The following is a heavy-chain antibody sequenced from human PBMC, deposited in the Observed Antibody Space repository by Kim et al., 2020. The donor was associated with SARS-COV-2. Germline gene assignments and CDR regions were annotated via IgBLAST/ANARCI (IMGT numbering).Heavy chain of an antibody. J-gene: IGHJ4*02. D-gene: IGHD3-10*01. CDR1: GFTFSSYA. CDR3: ARDNTMVRGVILGY. Sequence: GGSLRPSCAASGFTFSSYAMHWVRQAPGKGLEWVAVISYDGSNKYYADSVKGRFTISRDNSKTTLYLQMNSLRAEDTAVYYCARDNTMVRGVILGYWGQG. CDR2: ISYDGSNK. V-gene: IGHV3-30-3*01.